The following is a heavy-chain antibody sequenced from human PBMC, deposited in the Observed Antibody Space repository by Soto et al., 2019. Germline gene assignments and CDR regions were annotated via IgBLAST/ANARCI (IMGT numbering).Heavy chain of an antibody. V-gene: IGHV1-2*04. J-gene: IGHJ6*02. CDR3: ARGHSTDCSNGVCSLFYNHQMDV. CDR1: GYSFTDYH. D-gene: IGHD2-8*01. Sequence: ASVKVSCKASGYSFTDYHIHWVRQAPGQGLEWLGRINPKSGGTSTAQKFQGWVTMTRDRSISTVYMELTRLRSDDTAVYFCARGHSTDCSNGVCSLFYNHQMDVWGQGTTVTVSS. CDR2: INPKSGGT.